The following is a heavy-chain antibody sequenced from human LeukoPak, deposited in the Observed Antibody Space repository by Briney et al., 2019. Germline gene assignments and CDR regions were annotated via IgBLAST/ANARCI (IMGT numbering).Heavy chain of an antibody. D-gene: IGHD2-2*01. CDR1: GGSISSGGYY. CDR2: IYHSGST. CDR3: ARDVGHSRDIVVVPAEDWFDP. Sequence: SQTLSLTCTVSGGSISSGGYYWSWIRQPPGKGLEWIGYIYHSGSTYYNPSLKSRVTISVDRSKNQFSLKLSSVTAADTAVYYCARDVGHSRDIVVVPAEDWFDPWGQGTLVTVSS. J-gene: IGHJ5*02. V-gene: IGHV4-30-2*01.